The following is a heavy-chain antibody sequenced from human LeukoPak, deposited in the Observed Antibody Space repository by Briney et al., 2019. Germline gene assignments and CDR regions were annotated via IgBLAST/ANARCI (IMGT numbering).Heavy chain of an antibody. J-gene: IGHJ4*02. V-gene: IGHV3-9*01. CDR3: AKGRLVGGAPYDY. CDR2: ISWNSGSI. Sequence: GRSRRLSCAASGFTFDDYAMHGVRQAPGKGLEGVSGISWNSGSIGYADSVKGRFTISRDNAKNSLYLQMNSLRAEDTALYYCAKGRLVGGAPYDYWGQGTLVTVSS. CDR1: GFTFDDYA. D-gene: IGHD1-26*01.